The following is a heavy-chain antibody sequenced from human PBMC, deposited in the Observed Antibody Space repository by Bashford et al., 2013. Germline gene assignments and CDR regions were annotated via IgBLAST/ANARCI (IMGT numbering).Heavy chain of an antibody. D-gene: IGHD3-16*01. J-gene: IGHJ1*01. Sequence: VASVKVSCTASGGTFSSFGFSWVRQAPGQGLEWMGGIIPFRGIPSYSHKFKGRITINADESTSAVYLHLSSLTSDDTAVYYCAGGPDQGQRLVPPFFRHWGQSTLVTVSS. CDR1: GGTFSSFG. V-gene: IGHV1-69*10. CDR2: IIPFRGIP. CDR3: AGGPDQGQRLVPPFFRH.